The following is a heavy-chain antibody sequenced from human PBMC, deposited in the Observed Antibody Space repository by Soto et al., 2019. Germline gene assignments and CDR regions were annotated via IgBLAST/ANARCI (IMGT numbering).Heavy chain of an antibody. J-gene: IGHJ4*02. Sequence: SETLSLTCTVSGGSISSYYWSWIRQPPGKGLEWIGYIYYSGSTNYNPSLKSRVTISVDTSKNQFSLKLSSVTTADTAVYYCARGYSGYDSDFDYRGQGPLVTASS. CDR1: GGSISSYY. D-gene: IGHD5-12*01. CDR3: ARGYSGYDSDFDY. CDR2: IYYSGST. V-gene: IGHV4-59*01.